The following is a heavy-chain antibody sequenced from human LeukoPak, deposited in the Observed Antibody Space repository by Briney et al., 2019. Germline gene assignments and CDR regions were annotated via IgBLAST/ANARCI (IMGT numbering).Heavy chain of an antibody. J-gene: IGHJ5*02. D-gene: IGHD3-16*01. CDR3: ARGDSTYRTVNNWFDP. CDR2: IYYSGST. Sequence: SETLSLTCTVSGGSISSYYWSWIRQPPGKGLEWIGYIYYSGSTNYNPSLKSRVTISVDTSKNQFSLKLSSVTAADTAVYYCARGDSTYRTVNNWFDPWGQGTLVTVSS. CDR1: GGSISSYY. V-gene: IGHV4-59*08.